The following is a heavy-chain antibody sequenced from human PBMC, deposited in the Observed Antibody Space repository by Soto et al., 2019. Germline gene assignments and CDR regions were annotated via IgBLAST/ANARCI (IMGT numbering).Heavy chain of an antibody. Sequence: QVQLMQSGVEVKKPGSSVKVSCKASGGTFSNYGISWVRQAPGQGLEWMGGIIPMFGTTDYAQNFQGRVTITADESTTTAYMELRGLTSKDTAVYYCARDRTSTLVHRYYGMGVWGHGTTVTVSS. CDR2: IIPMFGTT. J-gene: IGHJ6*02. V-gene: IGHV1-69*01. D-gene: IGHD2-2*01. CDR3: ARDRTSTLVHRYYGMGV. CDR1: GGTFSNYG.